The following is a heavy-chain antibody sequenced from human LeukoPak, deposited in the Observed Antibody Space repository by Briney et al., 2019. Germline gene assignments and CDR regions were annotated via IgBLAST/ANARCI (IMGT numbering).Heavy chain of an antibody. Sequence: GGSLRLSCAASGFTFSSYGMHWVRQAPGKGLEWVAVISYDGSNKYYADSVKGRFTISRDNSKNTLYLQMSSPRTEDTTMYYCAKDHLRADSNYRYGMDVWGQGTTVTVSS. CDR2: ISYDGSNK. V-gene: IGHV3-30*18. CDR3: AKDHLRADSNYRYGMDV. J-gene: IGHJ6*02. D-gene: IGHD4-11*01. CDR1: GFTFSSYG.